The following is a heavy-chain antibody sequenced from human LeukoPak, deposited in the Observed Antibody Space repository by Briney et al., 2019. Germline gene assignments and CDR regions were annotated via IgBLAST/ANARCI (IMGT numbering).Heavy chain of an antibody. Sequence: ASVKVSCKASGYTFTDYYIHWVRQAPGQGLEWMGWINPNSGGTNYAQKFQDRVTMTRDTSISTAYTELSRLRSDDTAVYYCATEHGTSGTTWEPTWGQGTLVTVSS. V-gene: IGHV1-2*02. CDR1: GYTFTDYY. J-gene: IGHJ5*02. CDR3: ATEHGTSGTTWEPT. CDR2: INPNSGGT. D-gene: IGHD1-1*01.